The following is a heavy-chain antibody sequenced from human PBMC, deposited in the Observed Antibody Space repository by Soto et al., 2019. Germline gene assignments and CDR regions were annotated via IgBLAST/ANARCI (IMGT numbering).Heavy chain of an antibody. CDR1: GFSFYTYA. CDR2: ISGTTGST. Sequence: PGGSLRLSCVASGFSFYTYAMSWVRQAPGKGLEWVSAISGTTGSTYYADSVQGRFTISRDNSKNTVYLHMSTLRAEDTAMYYCARGHYSMDVWGRGTTVTVSS. V-gene: IGHV3-23*01. J-gene: IGHJ6*02. CDR3: ARGHYSMDV.